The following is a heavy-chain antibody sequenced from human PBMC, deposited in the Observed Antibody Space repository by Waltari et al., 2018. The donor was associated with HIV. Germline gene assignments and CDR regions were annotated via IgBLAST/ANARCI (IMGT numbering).Heavy chain of an antibody. V-gene: IGHV3-15*01. CDR2: IRSKAEGGAT. CDR1: GFTFSDAW. Sequence: EEQLVESGGDLVKSGGCLRLSCLASGFTFSDAWMNWVRQTPGKGLEWVGRIRSKAEGGATDYAAVVKGRFTISRDDSNTTLFLQMNSLKVEDTAVYYCTTEEVYGSGTHLDYWGQGTRVTVS. CDR3: TTEEVYGSGTHLDY. D-gene: IGHD3-10*01. J-gene: IGHJ4*02.